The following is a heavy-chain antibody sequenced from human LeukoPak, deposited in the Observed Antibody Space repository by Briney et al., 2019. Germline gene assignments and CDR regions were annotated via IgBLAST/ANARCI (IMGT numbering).Heavy chain of an antibody. V-gene: IGHV3-74*01. D-gene: IGHD3-9*01. Sequence: GGSLRLSCAASGFTFSSYWMHWVRQAPGKGLVWVSRINSDGSSTSYADSVKGRFTISRDNAKNTLYLQMNSLRAEDTAVYYCASEGYFDWFFDYWGQGTLVTVSS. CDR3: ASEGYFDWFFDY. CDR1: GFTFSSYW. J-gene: IGHJ4*02. CDR2: INSDGSST.